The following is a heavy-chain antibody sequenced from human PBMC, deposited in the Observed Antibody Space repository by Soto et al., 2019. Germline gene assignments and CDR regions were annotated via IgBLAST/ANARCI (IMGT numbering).Heavy chain of an antibody. Sequence: EVQLVASGGGLVQPGGSLRLSCAASGFSLSDHYMDWVRQAPGKGLDWVGRITNEAYSFTTDYAASVKGRFTISRDDSQNSLYLQMNSLKTEDTAVYYWADLTWNGYYLPWGQGTLITVSS. D-gene: IGHD3-3*01. CDR2: ITNEAYSFTT. CDR1: GFSLSDHY. J-gene: IGHJ4*02. V-gene: IGHV3-72*01. CDR3: ADLTWNGYYLP.